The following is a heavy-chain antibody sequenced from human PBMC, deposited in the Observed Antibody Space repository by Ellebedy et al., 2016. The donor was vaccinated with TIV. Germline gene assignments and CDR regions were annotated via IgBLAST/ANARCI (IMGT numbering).Heavy chain of an antibody. CDR3: ARGPYGSGSYYP. Sequence: SETLSLXCAVYGGSFSGYYWSWIRQPPGKGLEWIGEINHSGSTNYNPSLKSRVTISVDRSKNQFSLKLSSVTTADTAVYYCARGPYGSGSYYPWGQGTLVTVSS. CDR2: INHSGST. J-gene: IGHJ5*02. D-gene: IGHD3-10*01. V-gene: IGHV4-34*01. CDR1: GGSFSGYY.